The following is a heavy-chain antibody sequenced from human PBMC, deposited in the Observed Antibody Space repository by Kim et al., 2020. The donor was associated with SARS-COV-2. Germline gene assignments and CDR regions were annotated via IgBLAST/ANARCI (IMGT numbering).Heavy chain of an antibody. CDR1: GFTFSSYA. V-gene: IGHV3-23*01. J-gene: IGHJ6*02. CDR3: ANGGLAATLYYSYYYAMDV. D-gene: IGHD1-26*01. CDR2: ISGSGAYS. Sequence: GGSLRLSCVASGFTFSSYAMSWVRQAPGKGLEWVSAISGSGAYSYYADSVKGRFTISRDNSKNTLFLQMNSLRAEDTAVYYCANGGLAATLYYSYYYAMDVWGQGTTVTVSS.